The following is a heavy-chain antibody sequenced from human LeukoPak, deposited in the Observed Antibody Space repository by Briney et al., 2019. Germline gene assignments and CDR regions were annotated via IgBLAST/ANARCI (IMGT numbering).Heavy chain of an antibody. J-gene: IGHJ4*02. CDR3: ARSSTLYGHFDY. D-gene: IGHD3-10*01. V-gene: IGHV4-39*07. Sequence: SSETLSLTCTVSTGSNSYGSFYWGWIRQPPGKELEWIGSVYYTGNTYYSPSLKSRVTIPVDTSKNQFSLRLTSVTAADTAVYYCARSSTLYGHFDYWGKGTLVTVSS. CDR1: TGSNSYGSFY. CDR2: VYYTGNT.